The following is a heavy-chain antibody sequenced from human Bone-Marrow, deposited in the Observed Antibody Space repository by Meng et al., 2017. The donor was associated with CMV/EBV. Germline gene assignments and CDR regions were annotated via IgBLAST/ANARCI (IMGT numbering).Heavy chain of an antibody. D-gene: IGHD2-21*01. CDR3: ARDTHGLPY. Sequence: LSCAASGFTFSSYSMNWVRQAPWKGLEWVSSISSSSSYIYYADSVKGRFTISRDNAKNSLYLQMNSLRAENTAMYFCARDTHGLPYWGQGALVTVSS. CDR2: ISSSSSYI. J-gene: IGHJ4*02. CDR1: GFTFSSYS. V-gene: IGHV3-21*04.